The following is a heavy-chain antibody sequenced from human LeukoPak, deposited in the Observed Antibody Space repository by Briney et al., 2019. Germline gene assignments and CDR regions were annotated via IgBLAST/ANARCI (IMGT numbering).Heavy chain of an antibody. J-gene: IGHJ4*02. V-gene: IGHV5-51*01. CDR2: IYPDDSDT. D-gene: IGHD7-27*01. CDR3: VTALLTGDGDY. CDR1: GYSFITYW. Sequence: GESLKISCKASGYSFITYWIGWVRQMPGKGLELMGIIYPDDSDTRYSPSFQGQVTISADKSTSTAYLQWTSLRASDTATYYCVTALLTGDGDYWGQGTLVTVSS.